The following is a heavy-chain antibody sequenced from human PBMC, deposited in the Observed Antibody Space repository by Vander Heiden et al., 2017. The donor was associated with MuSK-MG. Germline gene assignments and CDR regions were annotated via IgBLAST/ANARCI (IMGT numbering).Heavy chain of an antibody. CDR1: GFVFSSFA. CDR3: AREDDYGYYATPSIDY. V-gene: IGHV3-30*04. CDR2: ISYDGDNE. J-gene: IGHJ4*02. Sequence: QVQRLESGGGVVQPGRSLRVPCAASGFVFSSFAMQWVRQAPGKGLEWVAGISYDGDNEHYADSVKGRFTISRDNSKNTVYLLMNSLRAEDTAVYYCAREDDYGYYATPSIDYWGQGTLVTVSS. D-gene: IGHD4-17*01.